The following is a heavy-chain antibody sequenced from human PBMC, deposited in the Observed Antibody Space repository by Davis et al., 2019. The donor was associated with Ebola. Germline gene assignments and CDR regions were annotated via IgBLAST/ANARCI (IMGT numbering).Heavy chain of an antibody. CDR3: TTDLILKYSNGWSQWAYYFDY. D-gene: IGHD6-19*01. CDR1: GFTFSNAW. J-gene: IGHJ4*02. Sequence: GESLKISCAASGFTFSNAWMSWVRQAPGKGLEWVGRIKSKTDGGTTDYAAPVKGRFTISRDDSKNTLYLQMNSLKTEDTAVYYCTTDLILKYSNGWSQWAYYFDYWGQGTLVTVSS. V-gene: IGHV3-15*01. CDR2: IKSKTDGGTT.